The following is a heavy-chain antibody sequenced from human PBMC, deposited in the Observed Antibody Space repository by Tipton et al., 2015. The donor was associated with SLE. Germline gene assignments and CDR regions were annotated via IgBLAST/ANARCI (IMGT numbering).Heavy chain of an antibody. CDR3: ARGQLMGRAAPYIDV. Sequence: TLSLTCAVYVGSFSGHHWTWIRQPPGKGLEWIGEINQSGNTDYKSSLKSRVTISVDTSKNQFSLKLTSVTAADTAVYYCARGQLMGRAAPYIDVWGRGTTIIVCS. V-gene: IGHV4-34*01. J-gene: IGHJ6*03. D-gene: IGHD1-1*01. CDR2: INQSGNT. CDR1: VGSFSGHH.